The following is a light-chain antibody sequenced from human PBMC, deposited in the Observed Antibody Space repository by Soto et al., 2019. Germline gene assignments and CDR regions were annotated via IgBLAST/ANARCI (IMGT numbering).Light chain of an antibody. CDR3: SSYSDSSTSYV. J-gene: IGLJ1*01. Sequence: QSVLTQPASVSGSPGQSITISCTGTSSDVGSFDLVSWYQQHPGKAPKLMIFEVSNRPSGVSNRFSGSKSGNTASLSISGLQAEDEADYYCSSYSDSSTSYVFATGTKVTVL. CDR2: EVS. CDR1: SSDVGSFDL. V-gene: IGLV2-23*02.